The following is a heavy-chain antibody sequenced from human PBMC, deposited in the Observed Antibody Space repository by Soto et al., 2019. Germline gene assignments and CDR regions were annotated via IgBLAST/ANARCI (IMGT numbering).Heavy chain of an antibody. D-gene: IGHD6-13*01. Sequence: KQSQTLSLTCAVYGGSFSGYYWSWIRQPPGKGLEWIGEINHSGSTNYNPSLKSRVTISVDTSKNQFSLKLSSVTAADTAVYYCARGRLTLYSSSWYYYYYMDVWGKGTTVTVSS. V-gene: IGHV4-34*01. CDR3: ARGRLTLYSSSWYYYYYMDV. CDR1: GGSFSGYY. CDR2: INHSGST. J-gene: IGHJ6*03.